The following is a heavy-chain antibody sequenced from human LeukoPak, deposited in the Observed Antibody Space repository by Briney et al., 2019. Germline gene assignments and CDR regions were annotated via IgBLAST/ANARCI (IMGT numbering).Heavy chain of an antibody. V-gene: IGHV3-23*01. D-gene: IGHD2-15*01. CDR3: ARAYCSGGSCAYGLDV. J-gene: IGHJ6*02. Sequence: PGGSLRLSCAASGFTFSSYAMGGGRQGPGKGRGWVSAISGSGGSTYYADSVKGRFTISRDNAKNSLYLQMNSLRDEDTAVYYCARAYCSGGSCAYGLDVWGQGTTVTVSS. CDR1: GFTFSSYA. CDR2: ISGSGGST.